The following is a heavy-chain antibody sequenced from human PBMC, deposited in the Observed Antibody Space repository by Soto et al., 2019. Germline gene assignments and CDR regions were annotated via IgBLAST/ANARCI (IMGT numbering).Heavy chain of an antibody. J-gene: IGHJ6*03. D-gene: IGHD1-26*01. V-gene: IGHV4-39*01. CDR2: IYYSGST. CDR1: GGSISSIIYY. CDR3: ARHSLSSYYYMAV. Sequence: SETLSLTCTVSGGSISSIIYYWGWIRQPPGKGLEWIGSIYYSGSTFYNPSLKSRVTISVDTSNNQFSLKLSSVTAADTAVYYCARHSLSSYYYMAVGGKGTTVTVSS.